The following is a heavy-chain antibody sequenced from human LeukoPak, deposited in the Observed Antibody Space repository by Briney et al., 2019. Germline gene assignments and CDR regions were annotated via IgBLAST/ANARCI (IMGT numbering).Heavy chain of an antibody. V-gene: IGHV3-7*01. Sequence: PGGSLRLSCAASGFTFSRYWMTWVRQAPGKGLEWVANIKQDGSEKYYVDSVKGRFTISRDNEKNLLYLQMNSLRGEDTAVYYCASPFRIVVDVWGRGTLVTVSS. D-gene: IGHD1-26*01. J-gene: IGHJ2*01. CDR1: GFTFSRYW. CDR2: IKQDGSEK. CDR3: ASPFRIVVDV.